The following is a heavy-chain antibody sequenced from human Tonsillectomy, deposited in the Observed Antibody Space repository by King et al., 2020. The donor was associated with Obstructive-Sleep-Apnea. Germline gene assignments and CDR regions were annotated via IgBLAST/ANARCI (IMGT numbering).Heavy chain of an antibody. J-gene: IGHJ4*02. CDR2: IYSGGST. Sequence: VQLVESGGGLVQPGGSLRLSCAASGFTVSSNYMSWVRQAPGKGLEWVSVIYSGGSTYYTDSVKGRFIISRDNSKNTLYLQMNSLRAEDTAVYYCARDRDSSGYLDYWGQGTLVTVSS. CDR3: ARDRDSSGYLDY. CDR1: GFTVSSNY. V-gene: IGHV3-66*01. D-gene: IGHD3-22*01.